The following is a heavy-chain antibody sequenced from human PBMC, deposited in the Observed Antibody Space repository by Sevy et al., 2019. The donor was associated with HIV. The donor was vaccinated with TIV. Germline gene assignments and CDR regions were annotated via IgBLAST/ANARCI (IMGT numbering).Heavy chain of an antibody. CDR2: IWYDGSNK. D-gene: IGHD3-9*01. J-gene: IGHJ6*02. CDR3: AREGGPTYYDILTGYSRGDYCYYYGMDV. CDR1: GFTFSSYG. Sequence: GGSLRLSCAASGFTFSSYGMHWVRQAPGKGLEWVAVIWYDGSNKYYADSVKGRFTISRDNSKNTLYLQMNSLRAEDTAVYYCAREGGPTYYDILTGYSRGDYCYYYGMDVWGQGTTVTVSS. V-gene: IGHV3-33*01.